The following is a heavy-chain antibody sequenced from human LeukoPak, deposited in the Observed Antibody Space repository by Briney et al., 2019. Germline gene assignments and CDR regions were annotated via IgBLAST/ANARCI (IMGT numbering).Heavy chain of an antibody. CDR3: ARLGARNHRYYYYYGMDV. CDR2: TYYRSTWYN. J-gene: IGHJ6*02. CDR1: RDSVSSNSVT. Sequence: SQTLSLTCAISRDSVSSNSVTWNWIRQSPSRGLEWLGRTYYRSTWYNDYAVSVRGRITVNPDTSKNQFSLKLSSVTAADTAVYYCARLGARNHRYYYYYGMDVWGQGTTVTVSS. D-gene: IGHD1-14*01. V-gene: IGHV6-1*01.